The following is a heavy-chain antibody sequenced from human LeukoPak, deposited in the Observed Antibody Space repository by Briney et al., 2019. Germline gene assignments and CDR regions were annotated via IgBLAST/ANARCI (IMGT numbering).Heavy chain of an antibody. Sequence: GGSLRLSCAASGFMFSSYWMIWVRQAPGKGLEWVTNIKEDGSEKYYVDSVKGRFTISRDNAKNSLYLQMNSLRAEDTAVYYCVLDMDVWGQGTTVTVSS. CDR1: GFMFSSYW. D-gene: IGHD3-3*01. V-gene: IGHV3-7*05. CDR2: IKEDGSEK. CDR3: VLDMDV. J-gene: IGHJ6*02.